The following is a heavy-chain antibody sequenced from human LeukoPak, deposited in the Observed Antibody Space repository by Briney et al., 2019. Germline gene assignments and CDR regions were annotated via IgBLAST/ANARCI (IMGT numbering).Heavy chain of an antibody. V-gene: IGHV4-4*07. J-gene: IGHJ4*02. D-gene: IGHD1-26*01. CDR3: ARDSEGGVFDY. CDR2: IYTSGST. Sequence: SETLSLTCTVSGGSMSSHYWSWIRQPAGKGLEWIGCIYTSGSTNYNPSLKSRVTMSADTSKNQFSLKLSSVTAADTAVYYCARDSEGGVFDYWGQGTLVTASS. CDR1: GGSMSSHY.